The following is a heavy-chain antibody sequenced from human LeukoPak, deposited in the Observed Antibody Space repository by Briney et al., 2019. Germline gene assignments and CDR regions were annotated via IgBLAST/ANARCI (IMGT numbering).Heavy chain of an antibody. Sequence: ASVKVSCKASGYTFTGYYMHWVRQAPGKGLEWMGGFDPEDGETIYAQKFQGRVTMAEDTSTDTAYMELSSLRSEDTAVYYCATVARYDILTGYYRNWFDPWGQGTLVTVSS. D-gene: IGHD3-9*01. J-gene: IGHJ5*02. CDR1: GYTFTGYY. CDR2: FDPEDGET. CDR3: ATVARYDILTGYYRNWFDP. V-gene: IGHV1-24*01.